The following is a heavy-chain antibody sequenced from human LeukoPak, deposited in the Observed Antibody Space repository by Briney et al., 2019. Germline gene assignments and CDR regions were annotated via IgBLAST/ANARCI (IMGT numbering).Heavy chain of an antibody. V-gene: IGHV3-43D*03. D-gene: IGHD3-22*01. CDR1: GFTFDDYA. CDR3: AKAYGYYYDSSGYYYPNYYYYGMDV. Sequence: GGSLRLSCAASGFTFDDYAMHWVRQAPGKGLEWVSLISWDGGSTYYADSVKGRFTISRDNSKNSLYLQMNSLRAEDTALYYCAKAYGYYYDSSGYYYPNYYYYGMDVWGQGTTVTVSS. CDR2: ISWDGGST. J-gene: IGHJ6*02.